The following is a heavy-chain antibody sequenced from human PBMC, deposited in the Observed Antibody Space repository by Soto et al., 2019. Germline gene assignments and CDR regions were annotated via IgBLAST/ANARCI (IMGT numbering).Heavy chain of an antibody. CDR2: IYHSGST. CDR1: GGSISNGGYS. J-gene: IGHJ5*02. V-gene: IGHV4-30-2*01. Sequence: SETLSLTCAVSGGSISNGGYSWSWIRQPPGKGLEWIGYIYHSGSTYYNPSLKSRVTISVDRSKNQFSLKLSSVTAADTAVYYCARVTGPWGQGSLVTVSS. D-gene: IGHD7-27*01. CDR3: ARVTGP.